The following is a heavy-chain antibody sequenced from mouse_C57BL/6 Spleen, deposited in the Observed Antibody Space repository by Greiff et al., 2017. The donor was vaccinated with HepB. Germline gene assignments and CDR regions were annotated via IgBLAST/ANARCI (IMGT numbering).Heavy chain of an antibody. CDR3: ARELSGYAMDY. CDR1: GYTFTSYW. V-gene: IGHV1-7*01. D-gene: IGHD1-1*02. Sequence: QVQLQQSGAELAKPGASVKLSCKASGYTFTSYWMHWVKQRPGQGLEWIGYINPSSGYTKYNQKFKDKATLTADKSSSTAYIQLSSLPYEDSAVYYCARELSGYAMDYWGQGTSVTVSS. J-gene: IGHJ4*01. CDR2: INPSSGYT.